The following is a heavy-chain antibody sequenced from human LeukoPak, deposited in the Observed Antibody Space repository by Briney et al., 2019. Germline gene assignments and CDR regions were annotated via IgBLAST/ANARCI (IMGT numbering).Heavy chain of an antibody. D-gene: IGHD3-10*01. V-gene: IGHV1-2*02. J-gene: IGHJ6*03. CDR2: INPNSGGT. CDR1: GYTFTGYY. Sequence: ASVKVSCKASGYTFTGYYMHWVRQAPGQGLEWMGWINPNSGGTNYAQKFQGRGTMTRDTSISTAYMELSRLRSDDTAVYYCARDRRVRGVTEKYYYYMDVWGKGTTVTVSS. CDR3: ARDRRVRGVTEKYYYYMDV.